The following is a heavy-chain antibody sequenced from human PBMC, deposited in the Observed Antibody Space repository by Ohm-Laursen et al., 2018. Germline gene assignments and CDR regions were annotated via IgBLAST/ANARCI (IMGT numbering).Heavy chain of an antibody. D-gene: IGHD4-17*01. V-gene: IGHV1-8*02. CDR3: TREASGDYGYFDL. CDR2: MNPTSGNT. J-gene: IGHJ2*01. CDR1: GYSFTVYY. Sequence: ASVKVSCKASGYSFTVYYMHWVRQAPGQGLEWMGWMNPTSGNTGYAEKFQGRVTMTRNTSISTAYMELSSLRSEDTAEYYCTREASGDYGYFDLWGRGTLVTVSS.